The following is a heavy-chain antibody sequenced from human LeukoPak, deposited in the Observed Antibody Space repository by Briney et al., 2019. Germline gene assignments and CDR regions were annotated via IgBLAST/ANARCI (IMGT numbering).Heavy chain of an antibody. CDR2: INPSGGST. Sequence: EASVKVSCKASGYTFTSYYMHWVRQAPGQGLEWMGIINPSGGSTSYAQKFQGRVTMTRDMSTSTVYMELSSLRSEDTAVYYCARGKRPLYSSGWFPFDYWGQGTLVTVSS. D-gene: IGHD6-19*01. CDR3: ARGKRPLYSSGWFPFDY. CDR1: GYTFTSYY. V-gene: IGHV1-46*01. J-gene: IGHJ4*02.